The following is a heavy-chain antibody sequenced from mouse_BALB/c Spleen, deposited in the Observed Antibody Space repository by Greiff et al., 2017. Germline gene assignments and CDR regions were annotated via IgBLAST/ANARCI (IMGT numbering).Heavy chain of an antibody. V-gene: IGHV5-6-4*01. CDR2: ISSGGSYT. CDR1: GFTFSSYT. J-gene: IGHJ1*01. D-gene: IGHD1-1*01. Sequence: EVNLVESGGGLVKPGGSLKLSCAASGFTFSSYTMSWVRQTPEKRLEWVATISSGGSYTYYPDSVKGRFTISRDNAKNTLYLQMSSLKSEDTAMYYCTRDSPTTVVVYWYFDVWGAGTTVTVSS. CDR3: TRDSPTTVVVYWYFDV.